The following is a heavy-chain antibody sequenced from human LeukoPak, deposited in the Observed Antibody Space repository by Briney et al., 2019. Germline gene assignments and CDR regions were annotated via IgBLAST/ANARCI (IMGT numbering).Heavy chain of an antibody. V-gene: IGHV3-73*01. D-gene: IGHD5-12*01. Sequence: GGSLRLSCAVSGFTFSGSAMHWVRQASGKGLEWVGRIRDKANSYATTYAASVKGRFTMYRDDSKNTAYLQMNSLKTEDTAVYYCTRMGSTGYDDYWGQGTLVTVSS. J-gene: IGHJ4*02. CDR1: GFTFSGSA. CDR2: IRDKANSYAT. CDR3: TRMGSTGYDDY.